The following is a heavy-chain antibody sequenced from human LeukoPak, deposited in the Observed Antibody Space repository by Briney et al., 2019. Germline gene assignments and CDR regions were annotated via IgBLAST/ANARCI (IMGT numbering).Heavy chain of an antibody. CDR2: INPSGDST. CDR1: GYTFATHY. V-gene: IGHV1-46*01. J-gene: IGHJ3*01. CDR3: ARGVLSLPRSADDL. D-gene: IGHD3-9*01. Sequence: ASVNVSCKASGYTFATHYMHWVRQAPGQGLEWMGIINPSGDSTTYAQKFQGRVTMARDTSTSTVYMELNSLRSDDTAVYYCARGVLSLPRSADDLWGQGTMVTVSS.